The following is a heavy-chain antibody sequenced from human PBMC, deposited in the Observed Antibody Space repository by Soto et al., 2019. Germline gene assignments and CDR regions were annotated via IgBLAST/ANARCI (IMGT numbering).Heavy chain of an antibody. V-gene: IGHV3-9*01. J-gene: IGHJ4*02. Sequence: EVQLVESGGGLVQPGRSLRLSCAASGFTFDDYAMHWVRQAPGKGLEWVSGISWNSGSIGYADSVKGRFTISRDNAKNSLYLQMNCLGAEDTALYYCAKDVVGGQWLEHYFDYWGQGTLVTVSS. D-gene: IGHD6-19*01. CDR2: ISWNSGSI. CDR3: AKDVVGGQWLEHYFDY. CDR1: GFTFDDYA.